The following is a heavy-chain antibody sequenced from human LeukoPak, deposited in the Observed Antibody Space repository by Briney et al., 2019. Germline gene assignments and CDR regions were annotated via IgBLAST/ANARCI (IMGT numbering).Heavy chain of an antibody. CDR3: AKDKSQRFDY. J-gene: IGHJ4*02. CDR1: GFTFDDYT. V-gene: IGHV3-43*01. Sequence: GWSLRLSCAASGFTFDDYTMHWVRQAPGKGLEWVSLISWDGGSTYYADSVKGRFTISRDNSKNSLYLQMNSLRTEDTALYYCAKDKSQRFDYWGQGTLVTVSS. CDR2: ISWDGGST. D-gene: IGHD2-2*01.